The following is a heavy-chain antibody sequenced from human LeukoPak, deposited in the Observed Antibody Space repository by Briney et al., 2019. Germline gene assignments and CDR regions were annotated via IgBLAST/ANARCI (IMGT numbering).Heavy chain of an antibody. V-gene: IGHV3-21*01. J-gene: IGHJ4*02. CDR1: GFNLSNYA. CDR2: ISSANSHI. D-gene: IGHD3-3*01. Sequence: GGSLRLSCVVSGFNLSNYAMNWVRQAPGKGPEWVSYISSANSHIYYADSVKGRFIISRDNAKNSLYLQMNSLRAEDTAVYYCARVLMRFLEWVNWGQGTLVTVSS. CDR3: ARVLMRFLEWVN.